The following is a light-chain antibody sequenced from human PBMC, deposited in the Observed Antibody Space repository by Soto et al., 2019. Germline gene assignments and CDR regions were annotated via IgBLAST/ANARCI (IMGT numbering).Light chain of an antibody. J-gene: IGLJ1*01. CDR1: SSDVGGYNY. V-gene: IGLV2-14*01. Sequence: LTQPASVSGSPGQSITISCTGTSSDVGGYNYVSWYQQYPGKAPKLMIYHVSNRPSGVSNRFSGSKSGNSASLTISGLQAEDEADYYCSSYTSTSTYVFGTGTKVTVL. CDR3: SSYTSTSTYV. CDR2: HVS.